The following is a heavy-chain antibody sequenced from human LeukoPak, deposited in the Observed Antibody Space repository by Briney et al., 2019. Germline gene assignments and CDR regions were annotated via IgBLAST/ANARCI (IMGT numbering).Heavy chain of an antibody. CDR3: ARVESSWYIEK. J-gene: IGHJ4*02. D-gene: IGHD6-13*01. CDR1: GGSISSYY. V-gene: IGHV4-59*01. CDR2: IYYSGST. Sequence: SETLSLTCTVSGGSISSYYWSWIRQPPGKGLEWIGYIYYSGSTNCNPSLKSRVTISVDTSKNQFSLKLSSVTAADTAVYYCARVESSWYIEKWGQGTLVTVSS.